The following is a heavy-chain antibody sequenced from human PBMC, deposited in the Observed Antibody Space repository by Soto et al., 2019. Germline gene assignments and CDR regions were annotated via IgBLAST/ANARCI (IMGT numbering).Heavy chain of an antibody. Sequence: SGPTLVNPTQTLTLTCTFSGFSLSTSGVGVGWIRQPPGKALEWLALIYWDDDKRYSPSLKSRLTITKDTSKNQVVLTMTNMDPVDTATYYCARYCSSTSCNWFDPWGQGTLVTVSS. V-gene: IGHV2-5*02. CDR2: IYWDDDK. J-gene: IGHJ5*02. D-gene: IGHD2-2*01. CDR1: GFSLSTSGVG. CDR3: ARYCSSTSCNWFDP.